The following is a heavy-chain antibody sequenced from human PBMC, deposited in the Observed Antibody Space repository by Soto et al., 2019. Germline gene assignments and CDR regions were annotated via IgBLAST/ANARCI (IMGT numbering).Heavy chain of an antibody. Sequence: EVQLVESGGGLVQPGGSLRLSCSASGFTFSSYNMNWVRQAPGQGLEWVSYISSSSTTKYYADSVKGRFTISRDNAKNSLYLQMNSLRDEDTAVYYCARPSSGWQNWFDPWGQGTLVTVSS. CDR3: ARPSSGWQNWFDP. CDR1: GFTFSSYN. J-gene: IGHJ5*02. V-gene: IGHV3-48*02. CDR2: ISSSSTTK. D-gene: IGHD6-19*01.